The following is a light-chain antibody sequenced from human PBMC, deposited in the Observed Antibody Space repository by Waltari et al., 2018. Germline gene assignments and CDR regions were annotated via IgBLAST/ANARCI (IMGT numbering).Light chain of an antibody. J-gene: IGLJ3*02. Sequence: QLVLTQSPSASASLGASVKLTCTLSSGHSSNVIAWLQQRPEKGPRYLMKVNSDGSHSKGDEIPDRFSGSSSGAERYRTISTLQSEDEADCFCQTGGHGTWVFGGGTTLTVL. V-gene: IGLV4-69*01. CDR1: SGHSSNV. CDR2: VNSDGSH. CDR3: QTGGHGTWV.